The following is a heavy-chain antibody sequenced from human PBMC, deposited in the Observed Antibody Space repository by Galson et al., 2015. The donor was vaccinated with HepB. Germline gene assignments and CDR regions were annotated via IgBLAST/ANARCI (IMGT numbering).Heavy chain of an antibody. CDR1: GFTVSSNY. Sequence: SLRLSCAASGFTVSSNYMTWVRQAPGKGLEWVSIIYGDGRTYYADSVKGRFTISRDNSKNTVYLQMSSLRDEDTAVYYCARVPGEGYWGQGTLVTVSS. CDR2: IYGDGRT. J-gene: IGHJ4*02. V-gene: IGHV3-53*01. D-gene: IGHD3-10*01. CDR3: ARVPGEGY.